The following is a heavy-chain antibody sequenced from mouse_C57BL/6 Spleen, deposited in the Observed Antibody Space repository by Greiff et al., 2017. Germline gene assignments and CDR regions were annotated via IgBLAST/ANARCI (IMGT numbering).Heavy chain of an antibody. J-gene: IGHJ2*01. CDR2: IDPSDSDT. CDR1: GYNITSYY. CDR3: TTWKNYGSYYFDY. V-gene: IGHV14-1*01. D-gene: IGHD1-1*01. Sequence: VQLQQPGAELVRPGASVKLSCTASGYNITSYYMHWVQQRPGQGLEWIGRIDPSDSDTKYAPKFQGKATMTADPSSNTAYLQLSSLTSDDTAVYYCTTWKNYGSYYFDYWGQGTTLTVSS.